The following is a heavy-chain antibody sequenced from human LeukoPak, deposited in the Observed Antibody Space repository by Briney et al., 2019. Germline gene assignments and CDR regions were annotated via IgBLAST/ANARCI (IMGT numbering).Heavy chain of an antibody. CDR1: GFPFRSYG. CDR3: ARDRSGSYSRDY. CDR2: ISYDGSVK. Sequence: PGGSLRLSFAASGFPFRSYGMHWVRQVPGKGLGWVAIISYDGSVKYYADSVKGRFTISRDSFNDTLYLQMNSLRPDDSAVYYCARDRSGSYSRDYWGQGTLVTVSS. V-gene: IGHV3-30*03. J-gene: IGHJ4*02. D-gene: IGHD1-26*01.